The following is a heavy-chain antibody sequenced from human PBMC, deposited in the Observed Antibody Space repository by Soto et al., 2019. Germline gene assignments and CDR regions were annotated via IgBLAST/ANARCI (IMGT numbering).Heavy chain of an antibody. CDR1: GFTFSSYA. D-gene: IGHD2-2*01. Sequence: QVQLVESGGGVVQPGRSLRLSCAASGFTFSSYAMHWVRQAPGKGLEWVAVISYDGSNKYYADSVKGRFTIPRDNSKNTLYLQMNSLRAEDTAVYYCAREAGYCSSTSCYRGYFDYWGQGTLVTVSS. CDR2: ISYDGSNK. V-gene: IGHV3-30-3*01. J-gene: IGHJ4*02. CDR3: AREAGYCSSTSCYRGYFDY.